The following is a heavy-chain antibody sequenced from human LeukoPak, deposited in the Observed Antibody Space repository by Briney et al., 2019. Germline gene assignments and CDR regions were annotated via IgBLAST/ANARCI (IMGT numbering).Heavy chain of an antibody. Sequence: GGSLRLSCAASGFSFSSSWMSWVRQAPGKGLEWVANIKPDGSEKYYVDSVKGRFTISRDNAKKSLYLQMNSLRAEDTAVYYCARDPAGTTMYYYYYYMDVWGKGTTVTVSS. CDR3: ARDPAGTTMYYYYYYMDV. CDR1: GFSFSSSW. CDR2: IKPDGSEK. D-gene: IGHD1-7*01. J-gene: IGHJ6*03. V-gene: IGHV3-7*01.